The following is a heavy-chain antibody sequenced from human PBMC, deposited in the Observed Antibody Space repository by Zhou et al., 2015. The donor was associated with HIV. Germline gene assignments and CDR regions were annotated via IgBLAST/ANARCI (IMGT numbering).Heavy chain of an antibody. CDR2: IIPIFDAA. D-gene: IGHD4/OR15-4a*01. V-gene: IGHV1-69*12. Sequence: QVQLVQSGAEVKKPGSSVKVSCKASGGTFSSYAISWVRQAPGQGLEWMGGIIPIFDAANYAPIFRGRVTITADEATSTVYLEVDSLTSEDTAVYFCARDRSVDYGGTISAGQWGQGTLVTVSS. CDR1: GGTFSSYA. J-gene: IGHJ4*02. CDR3: ARDRSVDYGGTISAGQ.